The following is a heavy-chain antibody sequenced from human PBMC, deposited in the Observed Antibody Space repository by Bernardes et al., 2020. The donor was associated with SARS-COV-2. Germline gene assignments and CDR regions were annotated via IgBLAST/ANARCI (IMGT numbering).Heavy chain of an antibody. Sequence: GGSLRLSCEASGFTFNNFGMHWVRQAPGKGLEWVAVISYEGSIQHYADSVKGRFTISRDSSKNTVYLQMNTLRPEDTAVYYCAKLRSVLWIHPYYNAMDAWGQGTPVTVSS. V-gene: IGHV3-30*18. J-gene: IGHJ6*02. CDR2: ISYEGSIQ. CDR1: GFTFNNFG. D-gene: IGHD2-2*01. CDR3: AKLRSVLWIHPYYNAMDA.